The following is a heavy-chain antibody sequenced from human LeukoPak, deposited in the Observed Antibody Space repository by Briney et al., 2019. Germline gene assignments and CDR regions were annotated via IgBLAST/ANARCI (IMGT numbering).Heavy chain of an antibody. Sequence: GGSLRLSCAASGFTFNSYAMSWVRQAPGKGLEWVSAISGSGGSTYYADSVKGRFTISRDNSKNTLYLQMNSLRAEDTAVYYCAKASCGFDCYSDSWGQGTLVTVSS. V-gene: IGHV3-23*01. CDR2: ISGSGGST. J-gene: IGHJ4*02. CDR3: AKASCGFDCYSDS. D-gene: IGHD2-21*02. CDR1: GFTFNSYA.